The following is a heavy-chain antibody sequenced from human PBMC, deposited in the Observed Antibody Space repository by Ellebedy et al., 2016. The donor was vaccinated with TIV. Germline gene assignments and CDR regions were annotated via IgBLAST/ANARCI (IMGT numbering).Heavy chain of an antibody. Sequence: PGGSLRLFCAGSGFTFSDYFMAWVRQAPGKGLEWVSYITNTGSTIYYADSVKGRFTVARDNAKISLYLQMNSLRAEDTATYYCGRAREPGYFAFYYYGMDVWGQGTTVTVSS. J-gene: IGHJ6*02. CDR2: ITNTGSTI. CDR1: GFTFSDYF. V-gene: IGHV3-11*01. D-gene: IGHD3-9*01. CDR3: GRAREPGYFAFYYYGMDV.